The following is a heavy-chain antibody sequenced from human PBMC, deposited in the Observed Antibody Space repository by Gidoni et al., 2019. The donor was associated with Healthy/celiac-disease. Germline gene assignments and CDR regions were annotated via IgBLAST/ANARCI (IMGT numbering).Heavy chain of an antibody. CDR3: ARVSIAANVVPHDWYFDL. D-gene: IGHD6-6*01. J-gene: IGHJ2*01. CDR2: ISYDGSNK. Sequence: QVQLVESGGGVVQPGRSLRLSCAASGFTFSRSAMHWVRQAPGKGLEWVAVISYDGSNKYYADSVKGRFTISRDNSKNTLYLQMNSLRAEDTAVYYCARVSIAANVVPHDWYFDLWGRGTLVTVSS. CDR1: GFTFSRSA. V-gene: IGHV3-30-3*01.